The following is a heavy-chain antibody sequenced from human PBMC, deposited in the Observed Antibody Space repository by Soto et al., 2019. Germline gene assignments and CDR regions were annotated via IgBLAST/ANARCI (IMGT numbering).Heavy chain of an antibody. CDR3: TRLHSSSWLFGMDV. V-gene: IGHV3-73*01. CDR1: GFTFSSYA. CDR2: IRSKANSYAT. D-gene: IGHD6-13*01. Sequence: VQLVESGGGVVQPGRSLRLSCAASGFTFSSYAMHWVRQASGKGLEWVGRIRSKANSYATAYAASVKGRFTISRDDSKNTAYLQMNSLKTEDTAVYYCTRLHSSSWLFGMDVWGQGTTVTVSS. J-gene: IGHJ6*02.